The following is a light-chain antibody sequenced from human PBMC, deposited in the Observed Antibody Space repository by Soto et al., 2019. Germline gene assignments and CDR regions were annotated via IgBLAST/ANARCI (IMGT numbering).Light chain of an antibody. CDR1: QSISSY. J-gene: IGKJ5*01. CDR3: QQLNTLPFT. V-gene: IGKV1-9*01. CDR2: EAS. Sequence: DLQMTQSPSCLSASVGDRFTITCRASQSISSYLNWYQQKKGKAPKXXIYEASTLQSGVPSRFSGSGYGTEFNLTISGLLTEDFATYHCQQLNTLPFTFGQGTRLEIK.